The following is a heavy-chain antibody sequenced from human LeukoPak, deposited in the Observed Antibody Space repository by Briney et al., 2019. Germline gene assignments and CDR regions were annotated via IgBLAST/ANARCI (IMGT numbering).Heavy chain of an antibody. CDR1: GGSIRTDGSY. Sequence: SETLSLTCTVSGGSIRTDGSYWAWIRQPPGKGLEWIGSIYIDGITHYNSSLQSRVTLSIDTSKNHFSLRLTSETAADTAVFYCARLFTRAWEYRYGMDVWGQGTAVTVSS. J-gene: IGHJ6*02. CDR3: ARLFTRAWEYRYGMDV. CDR2: IYIDGIT. D-gene: IGHD1-26*01. V-gene: IGHV4-39*02.